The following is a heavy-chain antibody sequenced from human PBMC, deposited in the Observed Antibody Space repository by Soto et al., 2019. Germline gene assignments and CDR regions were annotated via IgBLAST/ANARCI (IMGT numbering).Heavy chain of an antibody. CDR3: ARAFTIFGVVYYYYYYMDV. J-gene: IGHJ6*03. V-gene: IGHV4-34*01. CDR2: INHSGNT. Sequence: TLSLTCAVYCGSFSGYYWSWIRQPPGPGLEWIGEINHSGNTNYNPSLKSRVTISVDTSKNQFSLNLSSVTAADTSVYYCARAFTIFGVVYYYYYYMDVWGKGTTVTVSS. D-gene: IGHD3-3*01. CDR1: CGSFSGYY.